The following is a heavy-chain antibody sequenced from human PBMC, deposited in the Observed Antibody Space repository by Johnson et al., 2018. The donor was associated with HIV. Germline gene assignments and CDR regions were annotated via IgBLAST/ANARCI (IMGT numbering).Heavy chain of an antibody. J-gene: IGHJ3*02. CDR3: ARASYYYGSADI. Sequence: QVQLVESGGGVVQPGLSLRLSCAASRFAFKTYAMHWVRQTPGKGLEWLAVISYDGSNKYYADSVKGRFTISRDNAKKSLFLQMNSLRAEDTAVYYCARASYYYGSADIWGQGTMVTVSS. V-gene: IGHV3-30-3*01. D-gene: IGHD3-10*01. CDR1: RFAFKTYA. CDR2: ISYDGSNK.